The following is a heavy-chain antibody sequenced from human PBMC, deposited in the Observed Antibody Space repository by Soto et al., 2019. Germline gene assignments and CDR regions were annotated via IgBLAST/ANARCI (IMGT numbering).Heavy chain of an antibody. CDR2: IYYSGSI. CDR3: AREIQLWGSYYGMDV. Sequence: SETLSLTCTVSGGSISSYYWSWIRQPPGKGLEWIGYIYYSGSINYNPSLKSRVTISVDTSKNQFSLKLSSVTAADTAVYYCAREIQLWGSYYGMDVWGQGTTVTVSS. V-gene: IGHV4-59*01. D-gene: IGHD5-18*01. J-gene: IGHJ6*02. CDR1: GGSISSYY.